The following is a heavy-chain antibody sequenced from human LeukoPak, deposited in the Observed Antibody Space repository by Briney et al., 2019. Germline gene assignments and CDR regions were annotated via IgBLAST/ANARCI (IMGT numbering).Heavy chain of an antibody. J-gene: IGHJ4*02. Sequence: GESLKISCKGSGYTFGSNWIAWVRQMPGKGLELMGIIFPADSDTRLSPSFQGQVTISVDKSISTAYLQWSSLKASGTAMYYCARSPLYQSFDYWGQGTLVTVSS. D-gene: IGHD2-8*01. CDR2: IFPADSDT. CDR1: GYTFGSNW. V-gene: IGHV5-51*01. CDR3: ARSPLYQSFDY.